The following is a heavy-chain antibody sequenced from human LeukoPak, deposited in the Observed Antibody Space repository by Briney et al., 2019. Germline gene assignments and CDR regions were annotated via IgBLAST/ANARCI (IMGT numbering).Heavy chain of an antibody. CDR1: GGSISSSSYY. CDR2: IYYSGST. J-gene: IGHJ4*02. D-gene: IGHD6-13*01. CDR3: ARHRGSSSVQWVDY. V-gene: IGHV4-39*01. Sequence: SETLSLTCTVSGGSISSSSYYWGWIRQPPGKGLEWIGSIYYSGSTYYNPSLKSRVTISVDTSKNQFSLKLSSVTAADTAVYYCARHRGSSSVQWVDYWGQGTLVTVSS.